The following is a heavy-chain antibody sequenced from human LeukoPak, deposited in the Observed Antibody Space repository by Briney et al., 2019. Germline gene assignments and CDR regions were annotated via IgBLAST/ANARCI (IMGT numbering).Heavy chain of an antibody. CDR3: AREVYDILTGYYGYYYYGMDV. CDR2: ISAYNGNT. V-gene: IGHV1-18*04. CDR1: GYTFTSYG. Sequence: ASVKVSCKASGYTFTSYGISWVRQAPGQGLERMGWISAYNGNTNYAQKLQGRVTMTTDTSTSTAYMELRSLRSDDTAVYYCAREVYDILTGYYGYYYYGMDVWGKGTTVTVSS. J-gene: IGHJ6*04. D-gene: IGHD3-9*01.